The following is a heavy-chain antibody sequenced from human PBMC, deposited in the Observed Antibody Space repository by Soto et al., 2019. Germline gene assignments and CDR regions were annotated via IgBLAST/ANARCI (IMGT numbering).Heavy chain of an antibody. CDR2: IYYSGST. CDR3: ARGVRITMVRGVIHHYYYYYGMDV. V-gene: IGHV4-59*01. CDR1: GGSISSYY. Sequence: SETLSLTCTVSGGSISSYYWSWIRQPPGKGLEWIGYIYYSGSTNYNPSLKSRVTISVDTSKNQFSLKLSSVTAADTAVYYCARGVRITMVRGVIHHYYYYYGMDVWGQGTTVTVSS. J-gene: IGHJ6*02. D-gene: IGHD3-10*01.